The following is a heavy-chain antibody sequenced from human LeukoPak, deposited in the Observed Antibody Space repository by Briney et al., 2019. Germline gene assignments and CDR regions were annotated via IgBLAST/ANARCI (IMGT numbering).Heavy chain of an antibody. V-gene: IGHV3-64D*06. CDR1: GFTFSSYA. CDR2: ISNNGGST. J-gene: IGHJ6*02. Sequence: GGSLRLSCSASGFTFSSYALHWVRQAPGKGLECVSAISNNGGSTYYADSVKGRFTISRDNTKNTLYLQMSSLRPEGTAVYYCVPFRYYDMDVWGQGTTVTVSS. CDR3: VPFRYYDMDV.